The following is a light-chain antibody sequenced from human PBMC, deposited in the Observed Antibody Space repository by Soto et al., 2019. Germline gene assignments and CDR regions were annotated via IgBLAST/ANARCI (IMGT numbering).Light chain of an antibody. V-gene: IGKV3-15*01. CDR1: QSVSSN. CDR2: GAS. J-gene: IGKJ4*01. CDR3: HHYNNWPHT. Sequence: DIVMTQSPATLSVSPGERATLSCRASQSVSSNLAWYQQRPGQAPRLLIYGASTRATAIPARFSGSGSGTAFTLTISSLQSEDFAVYYCHHYNNWPHTFGGGTKVEIK.